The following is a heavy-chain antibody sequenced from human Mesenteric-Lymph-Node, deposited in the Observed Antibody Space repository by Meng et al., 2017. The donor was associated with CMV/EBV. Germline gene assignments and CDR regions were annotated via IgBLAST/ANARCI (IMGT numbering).Heavy chain of an antibody. Sequence: ASVKVSCKTSGYTFIGYYIHWVRQAPGQGLEWMGWINPNSGGTNYAQKFQGRVTMTRDTSISTAFMELSGLRSDDTALYYCARASGRVWADAFHIWGQGTMVTVSS. CDR1: GYTFIGYY. J-gene: IGHJ3*02. D-gene: IGHD2-8*02. CDR2: INPNSGGT. V-gene: IGHV1-2*02. CDR3: ARASGRVWADAFHI.